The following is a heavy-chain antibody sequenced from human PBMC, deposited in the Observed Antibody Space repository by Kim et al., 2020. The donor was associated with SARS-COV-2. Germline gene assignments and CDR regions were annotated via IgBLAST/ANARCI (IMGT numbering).Heavy chain of an antibody. J-gene: IGHJ4*02. V-gene: IGHV3-7*03. CDR3: ARDLGVVVVPAAIPSLDY. Sequence: GGSLRLSCAASGFTFSSYWMSWVRQAPGKGLEWVANIKQDGSEKYYVDSVKGRFTISRDNAKNSLYLQMNSLRAEDTAVYYCARDLGVVVVPAAIPSLDYWGQGTLVTVSS. CDR1: GFTFSSYW. D-gene: IGHD2-2*01. CDR2: IKQDGSEK.